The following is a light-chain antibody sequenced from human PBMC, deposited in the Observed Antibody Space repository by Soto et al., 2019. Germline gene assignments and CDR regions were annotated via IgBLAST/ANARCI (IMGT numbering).Light chain of an antibody. CDR2: DAS. Sequence: EIVLMHSPATLSASPGEGATLSWKASQNVYNNLAWYQQRPGQPPRLLIYDASTRATGISARFSGSGYGTEFTLTISSLQSEDFAVYFCQQCRNWPLTFGGGTKWIS. V-gene: IGKV3-15*01. CDR1: QNVYNN. J-gene: IGKJ4*01. CDR3: QQCRNWPLT.